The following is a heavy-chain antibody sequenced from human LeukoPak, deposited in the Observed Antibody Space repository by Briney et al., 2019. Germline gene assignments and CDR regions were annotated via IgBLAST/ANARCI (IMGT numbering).Heavy chain of an antibody. CDR1: GFTFSSYW. CDR3: ARRSI. CDR2: IKTDGSST. J-gene: IGHJ4*02. Sequence: PGGSLRLSCAASGFTFSSYWMHWVRQAPGKGLVWVSGIKTDGSSTSYADSAKGRFTISRDNAKNMLYLQMNSLRAEDTAVYYCARRSIWGQGTLVTVSS. V-gene: IGHV3-74*01.